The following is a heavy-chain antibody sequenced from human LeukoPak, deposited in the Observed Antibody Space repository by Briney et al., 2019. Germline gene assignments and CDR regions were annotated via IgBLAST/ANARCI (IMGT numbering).Heavy chain of an antibody. CDR3: ARVTDFWSGYYTGGADY. CDR1: GFTFSSYA. Sequence: GGSLRLSCAASGFTFSSYAMSWVRQAPGKGLEWVSAISGSGGSTYYADSVKGRFTISRDNSKNTLYLQMNSLRAEDTAVYYCARVTDFWSGYYTGGADYWGQGTLVTVSS. V-gene: IGHV3-23*01. CDR2: ISGSGGST. D-gene: IGHD3-3*01. J-gene: IGHJ4*02.